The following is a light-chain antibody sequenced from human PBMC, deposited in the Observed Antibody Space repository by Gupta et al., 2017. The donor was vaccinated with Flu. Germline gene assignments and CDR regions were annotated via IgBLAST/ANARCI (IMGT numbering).Light chain of an antibody. CDR1: SEHSSFI. CDR2: LEGSGSY. Sequence: SEHSSFIIAWHQQEPGKAPRFLMKLEGSGSYNKGSGVPDRFSGSSSGAVRYLTIANLQSEDEADYYCETWDSNTRMFGGGTKLTVL. J-gene: IGLJ3*02. V-gene: IGLV4-60*03. CDR3: ETWDSNTRM.